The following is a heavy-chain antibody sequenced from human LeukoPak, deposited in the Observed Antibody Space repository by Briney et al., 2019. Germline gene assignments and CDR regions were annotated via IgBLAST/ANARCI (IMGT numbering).Heavy chain of an antibody. J-gene: IGHJ4*02. Sequence: SETLSLTCTVSGGSISSGDYYWSWIRQPPGKGLEWIGYIYYGGSTYYNPSLKSRVTISVDTSKNQFSLKLSSVTAADTAVYYCARFYDSSGYPDYWGQGTLVTVSS. V-gene: IGHV4-30-4*01. D-gene: IGHD3-22*01. CDR3: ARFYDSSGYPDY. CDR1: GGSISSGDYY. CDR2: IYYGGST.